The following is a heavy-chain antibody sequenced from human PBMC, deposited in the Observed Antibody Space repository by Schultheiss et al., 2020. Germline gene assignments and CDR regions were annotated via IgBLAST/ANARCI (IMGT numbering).Heavy chain of an antibody. J-gene: IGHJ4*02. CDR3: ASIAHSRGGYTPRGSDY. CDR2: IYHSGST. D-gene: IGHD5-24*01. CDR1: GGSISSGSYY. Sequence: SETLSLTCSVSGGSISSGSYYWSWIRQPPGKGLEWIGEIYHSGSTNYNPSLKSRVTISVDTSKNQFSLKLSSVTAADTAVYYCASIAHSRGGYTPRGSDYWGQGTLVTVSS. V-gene: IGHV4-31*03.